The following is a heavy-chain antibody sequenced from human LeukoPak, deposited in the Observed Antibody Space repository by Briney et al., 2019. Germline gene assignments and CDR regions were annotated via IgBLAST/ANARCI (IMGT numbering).Heavy chain of an antibody. CDR1: GFTFSNAW. CDR2: IWYDGSNK. D-gene: IGHD3-22*01. Sequence: PGGSLRLSCAASGFTFSNAWMSWVRQAPGKGLEWVAVIWYDGSNKYYADSVKGRFTISRDNSKNTLYLQMNSLRAEDTAVYYCAKVDSMIVELGAFDIWGQGTMVTVSS. V-gene: IGHV3-33*06. J-gene: IGHJ3*02. CDR3: AKVDSMIVELGAFDI.